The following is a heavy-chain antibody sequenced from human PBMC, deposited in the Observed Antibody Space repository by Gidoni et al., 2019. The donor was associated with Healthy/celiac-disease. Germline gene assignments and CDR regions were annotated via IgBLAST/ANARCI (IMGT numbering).Heavy chain of an antibody. CDR3: ARDLMGFGVDTAMAFDY. Sequence: QVQLVQSGAEVKKPGSSVKVSCKASGGTFSSYAISWVRQAPGQGLEWMGGIIPIFGTANYAQKFQGRVTITADESTSTAYMELSSLRSEDTAVYYCARDLMGFGVDTAMAFDYWGQGTLVTVSS. J-gene: IGHJ4*02. D-gene: IGHD5-18*01. CDR1: GGTFSSYA. V-gene: IGHV1-69*01. CDR2: IIPIFGTA.